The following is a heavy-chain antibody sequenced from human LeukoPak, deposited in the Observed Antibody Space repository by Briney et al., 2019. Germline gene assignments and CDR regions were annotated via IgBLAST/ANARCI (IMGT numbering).Heavy chain of an antibody. D-gene: IGHD3-22*01. V-gene: IGHV3-30*04. Sequence: PGGSLRLSCAASGFTFSSYAMHWVRQAPGKGLEWVAVISYDGSNKYYADSVKGRFTISRDNSKNTLYLQMNSLRAEDTAVYYCARKGDSAYSYYDSSGPFDYWGQGTLVTVSS. CDR3: ARKGDSAYSYYDSSGPFDY. CDR1: GFTFSSYA. J-gene: IGHJ4*02. CDR2: ISYDGSNK.